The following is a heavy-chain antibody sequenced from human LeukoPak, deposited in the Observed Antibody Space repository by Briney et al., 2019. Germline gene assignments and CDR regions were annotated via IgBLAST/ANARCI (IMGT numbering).Heavy chain of an antibody. CDR1: GYTFTGYY. D-gene: IGHD4-11*01. J-gene: IGHJ4*02. CDR2: INPNSGGT. CDR3: ARELAGRDYSKVFIDY. V-gene: IGHV1-2*02. Sequence: ASVKVSCKASGYTFTGYYMHWVRQAPGQGLEWMGWINPNSGGTNYAQKFQGRVTMTRDTSISTAYMELSRLRSDDTAVYYCARELAGRDYSKVFIDYWGQGTLVTVSS.